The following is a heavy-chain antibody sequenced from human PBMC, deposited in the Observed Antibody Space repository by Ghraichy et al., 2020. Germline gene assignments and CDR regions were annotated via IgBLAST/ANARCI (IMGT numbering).Heavy chain of an antibody. V-gene: IGHV4-59*08. CDR3: ARSDDSSGLLLDY. CDR1: GGSISSYY. J-gene: IGHJ4*02. CDR2: IYYSGST. D-gene: IGHD3-22*01. Sequence: SETLSLTCTVSGGSISSYYWSWIRQPPGKGLEWIGYIYYSGSTNYNPSLKSRVTISVDTSKNQFSLKLSSVTAADTAVYYCARSDDSSGLLLDYWGQGTLVTVSS.